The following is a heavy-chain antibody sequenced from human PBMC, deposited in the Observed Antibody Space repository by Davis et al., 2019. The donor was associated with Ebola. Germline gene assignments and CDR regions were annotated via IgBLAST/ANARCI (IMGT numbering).Heavy chain of an antibody. Sequence: GGSLRLSCAASGFTFSISAMNWVRQTPGKGLEWVSGISGSGGSTYYADSVKGRLTISRDKSKSTLYLQMNSLRAEDTAVYYCAKELGDFWSSYYYISHGMDVWGKGTTVTVSS. CDR2: ISGSGGST. V-gene: IGHV3-23*01. D-gene: IGHD3-3*01. J-gene: IGHJ6*04. CDR1: GFTFSISA. CDR3: AKELGDFWSSYYYISHGMDV.